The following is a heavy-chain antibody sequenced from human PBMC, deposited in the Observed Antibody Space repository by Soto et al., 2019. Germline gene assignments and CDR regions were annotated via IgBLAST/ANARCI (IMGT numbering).Heavy chain of an antibody. V-gene: IGHV3-30*18. CDR2: ISYDGSNK. CDR3: AKDPLSRDHYYYMEV. Sequence: PGGSLGLSCAASGFTCSSYGMHWVRQAPGKGLEWVAVISYDGSNKYYADSVKGRFTISRDNSKNTMYLQMNSLRAEDTAVYYCAKDPLSRDHYYYMEVWGKGTAVTVSS. J-gene: IGHJ6*03. CDR1: GFTCSSYG.